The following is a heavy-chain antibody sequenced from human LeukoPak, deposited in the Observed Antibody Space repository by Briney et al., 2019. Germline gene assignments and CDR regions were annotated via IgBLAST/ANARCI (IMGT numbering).Heavy chain of an antibody. CDR1: GFTFRNYW. D-gene: IGHD3-16*01. J-gene: IGHJ4*02. Sequence: GGSLRCSCAATGFTFRNYWRHWVRQVPEKVLVWVSRVNPDGSSLTYANSVKGRFTSSRDNARNTLYLQMNRLRVEDTAVYYCARGGSYGDYWGQGILVTVSS. CDR3: ARGGSYGDY. V-gene: IGHV3-74*01. CDR2: VNPDGSSL.